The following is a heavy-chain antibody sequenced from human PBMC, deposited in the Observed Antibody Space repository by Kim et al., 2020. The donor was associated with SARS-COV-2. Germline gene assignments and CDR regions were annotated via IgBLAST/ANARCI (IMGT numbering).Heavy chain of an antibody. CDR1: GFIFSSYA. CDR2: ISYNGNNK. D-gene: IGHD2-2*01. V-gene: IGHV3-30-3*01. J-gene: IGHJ2*01. Sequence: GGSLRLSCAASGFIFSSYAMHWVRQAPGKGLEWVAVISYNGNNKYYADSVKGRFTISRDNSKNTLYLQMNSLRAEDTSVYYCVRGPYCSSTSCYSYWYFDLWGRGTLVTASS. CDR3: VRGPYCSSTSCYSYWYFDL.